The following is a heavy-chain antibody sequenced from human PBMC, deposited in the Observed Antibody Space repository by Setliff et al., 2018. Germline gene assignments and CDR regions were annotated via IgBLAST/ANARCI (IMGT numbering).Heavy chain of an antibody. D-gene: IGHD4-17*01. J-gene: IGHJ3*02. CDR1: DGSFSDYY. CDR3: AGVYGENDLPDI. Sequence: SETLSLTCAVYDGSFSDYYWSWIRQPPGKGLEWIGEINHYGSTKYKSSLRGRVTISLDTAENQFSLKLTSVTAADTAVYYCAGVYGENDLPDIWGQGTMVTVSS. CDR2: INHYGST. V-gene: IGHV4-34*01.